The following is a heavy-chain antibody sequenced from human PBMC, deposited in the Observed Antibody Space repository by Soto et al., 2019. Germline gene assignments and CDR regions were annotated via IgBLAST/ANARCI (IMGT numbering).Heavy chain of an antibody. CDR3: ARAPPYDFWSGYYNGAYYFDY. Sequence: QVQLQESGPGLVKPSETLSLTCTVSGGSISSYYWSWIRQPLGKGLEWIGYIYYSGSTNYNPSLKSRVTISVDTSKNQFSLKLSSVTAADTAVYYCARAPPYDFWSGYYNGAYYFDYWGQGTLVTVSS. J-gene: IGHJ4*02. D-gene: IGHD3-3*01. V-gene: IGHV4-59*01. CDR2: IYYSGST. CDR1: GGSISSYY.